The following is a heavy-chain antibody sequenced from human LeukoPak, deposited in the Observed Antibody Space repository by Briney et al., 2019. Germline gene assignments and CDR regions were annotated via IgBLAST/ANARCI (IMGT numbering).Heavy chain of an antibody. CDR3: ARSGYYDSSGDAFDI. D-gene: IGHD3-22*01. V-gene: IGHV3-33*01. Sequence: GGSLRLSCAASGFTLSSYGMHWVRQAPGKGLEWVAVIWYDATNKYYADSVKGRFTISRDNSKSTLYLQMSSLRAEDTAVYYCARSGYYDSSGDAFDIWGQGTMVTVSS. CDR1: GFTLSSYG. J-gene: IGHJ3*02. CDR2: IWYDATNK.